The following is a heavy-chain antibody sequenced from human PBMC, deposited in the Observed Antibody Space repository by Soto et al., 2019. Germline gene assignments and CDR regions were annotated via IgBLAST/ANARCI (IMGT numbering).Heavy chain of an antibody. CDR3: AFNGGDGIST. CDR2: INHSGNI. V-gene: IGHV4-34*01. Sequence: QVHLQQWGAGLLKPSETLSLTCAVSGDSLSGYYCSWIRQPPGKGLEWIGEINHSGNIKFNPSLKSRVTISVDTSKSQISLNLSSVTAADTGVYYCAFNGGDGISTWGQGTLVVVSS. J-gene: IGHJ5*02. CDR1: GDSLSGYY. D-gene: IGHD3-16*01.